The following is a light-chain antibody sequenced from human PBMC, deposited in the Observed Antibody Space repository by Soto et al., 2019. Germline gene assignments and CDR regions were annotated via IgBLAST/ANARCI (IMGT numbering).Light chain of an antibody. CDR1: QSVSGSY. CDR3: QHYNSYSEA. CDR2: DAS. J-gene: IGKJ1*01. V-gene: IGKV3-20*01. Sequence: EIVLTQSPGTLSLSPGASATLSCRASQSVSGSYLAWYQQRPGQAPRLVIFDASTRATGIPDRFTGRGSGTEFTLTISSLQPDDFATYYCQHYNSYSEAFGQGTKVDIK.